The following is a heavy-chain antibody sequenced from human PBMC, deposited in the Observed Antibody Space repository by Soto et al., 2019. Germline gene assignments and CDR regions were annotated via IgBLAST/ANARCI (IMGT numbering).Heavy chain of an antibody. Sequence: EVQLLESGGGLVQPGGSLRLSCAASGFTFSSYAMSWVRQAPGKGLEWVSAISGSGGSTYYADSVKGRFTISRDNSKNTLYLQMNSLRAEDTAVYYCAKYLGPLYYYYYYMDVWGKGTTVTVSS. J-gene: IGHJ6*03. V-gene: IGHV3-23*01. CDR2: ISGSGGST. D-gene: IGHD7-27*01. CDR3: AKYLGPLYYYYYYMDV. CDR1: GFTFSSYA.